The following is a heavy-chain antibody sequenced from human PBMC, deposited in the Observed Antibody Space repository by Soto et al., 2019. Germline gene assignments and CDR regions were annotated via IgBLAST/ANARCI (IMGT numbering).Heavy chain of an antibody. D-gene: IGHD5-18*01. Sequence: QVQLVESGGGVVQPGRSLRLSCAASGFTFSGYAMHWVRQAPGKGLEWVAVISSDGPNKYYADSVLGRFTISRDNSKNTLYLQINSLRPEDTAVYDCARVHGSGYSYAFYWGQGTPVTVSS. CDR1: GFTFSGYA. J-gene: IGHJ4*02. CDR2: ISSDGPNK. V-gene: IGHV3-30-3*01. CDR3: ARVHGSGYSYAFY.